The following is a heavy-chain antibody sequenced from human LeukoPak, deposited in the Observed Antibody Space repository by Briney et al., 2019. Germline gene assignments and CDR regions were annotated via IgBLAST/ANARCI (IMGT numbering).Heavy chain of an antibody. CDR3: ARADWELRYGLDV. D-gene: IGHD3-9*01. V-gene: IGHV4-34*01. CDR1: GGSFSGYY. J-gene: IGHJ6*02. CDR2: INHSGST. Sequence: PSETLSLTCAVYGGSFSGYYWSWIRQPPGKGLEWIGEINHSGSTNYNPSLKSRVTISVDTSKNQFSLTLSSVTAADTAVYYCARADWELRYGLDVWGQGTTVTVSS.